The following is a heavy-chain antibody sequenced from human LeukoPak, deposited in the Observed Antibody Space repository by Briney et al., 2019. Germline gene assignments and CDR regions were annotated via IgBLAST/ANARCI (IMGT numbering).Heavy chain of an antibody. CDR2: IIPIFGTA. V-gene: IGHV1-69*13. D-gene: IGHD5-12*01. Sequence: SVKVSCKASGGTFSSYAISWVRQAPGQGLEWMGGIIPIFGTANYAQKFQGRVTITADESTSTAYMELSSLRSEDTAVYYCARERVWLQKKGYFDYWGQGTLVTVPS. CDR1: GGTFSSYA. CDR3: ARERVWLQKKGYFDY. J-gene: IGHJ4*02.